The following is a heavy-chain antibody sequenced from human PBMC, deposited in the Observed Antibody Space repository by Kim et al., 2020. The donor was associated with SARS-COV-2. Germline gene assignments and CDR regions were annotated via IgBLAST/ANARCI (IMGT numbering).Heavy chain of an antibody. CDR2: SDK. V-gene: IGHV3-7*03. Sequence: SDKNWLDPWKGRSTISIDNAKNSLYLQMNSLRAEDTAVYYCARDLTPFDYWGQGTLVTVSS. J-gene: IGHJ4*02. CDR3: ARDLTPFDY.